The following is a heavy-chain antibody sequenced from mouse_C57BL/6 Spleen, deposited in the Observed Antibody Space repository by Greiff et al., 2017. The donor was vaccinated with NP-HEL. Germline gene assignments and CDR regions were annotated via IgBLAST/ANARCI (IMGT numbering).Heavy chain of an antibody. CDR1: GYTFTSYW. CDR3: ARWLLRKAMDY. J-gene: IGHJ4*01. D-gene: IGHD2-3*01. V-gene: IGHV1-64*01. Sequence: QVQLQQSGAELVKPGASVKLSCKASGYTFTSYWMHWVKQRPGQGLEWIGMIHPNSGSTNYNEKFKSKATLTVDKSSSTAYMQLSSLTSEDSAVYYCARWLLRKAMDYWGQGTSVTVSS. CDR2: IHPNSGST.